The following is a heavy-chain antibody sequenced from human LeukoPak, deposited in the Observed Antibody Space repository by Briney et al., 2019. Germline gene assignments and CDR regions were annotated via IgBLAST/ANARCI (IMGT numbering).Heavy chain of an antibody. CDR2: IYYSGST. CDR1: GGSISSGGYY. CDR3: ARDYYDSSGFWTFDY. Sequence: PSETLSPTCTVSGGSISSGGYYWSWIRQHPGKGLEWIGYIYYSGSTYYNPSLKSRVTISVDTSKNQFSLKLSSVTAADTAVYYCARDYYDSSGFWTFDYWGQGALVTVSS. J-gene: IGHJ4*02. V-gene: IGHV4-31*03. D-gene: IGHD3-22*01.